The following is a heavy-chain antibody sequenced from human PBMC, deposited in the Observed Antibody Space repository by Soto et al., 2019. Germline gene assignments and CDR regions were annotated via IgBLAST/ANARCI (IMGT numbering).Heavy chain of an antibody. J-gene: IGHJ6*02. CDR1: GGTFSSYA. D-gene: IGHD3-9*01. CDR2: IIPIFGTA. V-gene: IGHV1-69*13. Sequence: SVKVSCKASGGTFSSYAISWVRQAPGQGLEWMGGIIPIFGTANYAQKFQGRVTITADESTSTAYMELSSLRSEDTAVYYCARGHSYYDILTGSLDVWGQGTTVTVSS. CDR3: ARGHSYYDILTGSLDV.